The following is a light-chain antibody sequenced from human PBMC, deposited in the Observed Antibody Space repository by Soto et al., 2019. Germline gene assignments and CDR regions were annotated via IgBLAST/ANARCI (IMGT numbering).Light chain of an antibody. CDR3: SSYTAFTTYV. CDR2: SHN. CDR1: SSNIGRDY. J-gene: IGLJ1*01. Sequence: QSVLTQPPSASGTPGQRVTISCSGGSSNIGRDYVYWYQQLPGAAPKLLMYSHNIRPAGVPDRFSASTSGTSASLAISGLRPEDEGDYYCSSYTAFTTYVFGSGTKLTVL. V-gene: IGLV1-47*02.